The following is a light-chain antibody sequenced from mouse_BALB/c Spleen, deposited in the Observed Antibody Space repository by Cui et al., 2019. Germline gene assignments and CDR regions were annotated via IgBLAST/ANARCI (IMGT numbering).Light chain of an antibody. V-gene: IGKV4-68*01. CDR3: QQWSSNPLT. CDR1: SSVSY. J-gene: IGKJ5*01. Sequence: QFFLTHSPALLSASPGEKVTMTCSASSSVSYMYWYQQKPRSSPKPWIYLTSNLASGVPARFSGSGSGTSYSLTISSMEAEDAATYYCQQWSSNPLTFGAGTKLELK. CDR2: LTS.